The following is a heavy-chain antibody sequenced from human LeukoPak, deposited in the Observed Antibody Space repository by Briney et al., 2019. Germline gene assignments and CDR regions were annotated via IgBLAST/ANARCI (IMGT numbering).Heavy chain of an antibody. D-gene: IGHD2-15*01. CDR3: AREEDCSGGSCYEPSLGY. V-gene: IGHV3-74*01. J-gene: IGHJ4*02. CDR2: INSDGSST. Sequence: GGSLRLSCATSGFTFSTSWMHWVRQAPGKGLVWVSRINSDGSSTIYADSVKGGFTISRDNAKNTLYLQMNSLRAEDTAVYYCAREEDCSGGSCYEPSLGYWGQGTLVTVSS. CDR1: GFTFSTSW.